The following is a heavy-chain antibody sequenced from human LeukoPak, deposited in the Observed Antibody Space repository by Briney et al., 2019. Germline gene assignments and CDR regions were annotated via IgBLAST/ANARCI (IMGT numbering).Heavy chain of an antibody. J-gene: IGHJ3*02. CDR1: GFTFSSYS. CDR2: ISWNSGSI. Sequence: PGGSLRLSCAASGFTFSSYSMNWVRQAPGKGLEWVSGISWNSGSISYADSVKGRFTISRDNAKNSLYLQMNSLRAEDMALYYCVKASPRSFSSGYYGNAFDIWGQGTMVTVSS. CDR3: VKASPRSFSSGYYGNAFDI. V-gene: IGHV3-9*03. D-gene: IGHD6-19*01.